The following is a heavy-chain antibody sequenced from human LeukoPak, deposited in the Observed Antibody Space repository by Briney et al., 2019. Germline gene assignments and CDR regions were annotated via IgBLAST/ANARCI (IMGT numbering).Heavy chain of an antibody. CDR2: INPSGGST. CDR3: ARDRRYYDSSGYYYYYYGMDV. D-gene: IGHD3-22*01. J-gene: IGHJ6*02. Sequence: ASVKVSCKVSGYTLTELSMHWVRQAPGQGLEWMGIINPSGGSTSYAQKFQGRVTMTRDTSTSTVHMELSSLRSEDTAVYYCARDRRYYDSSGYYYYYYGMDVWGQGTTVTVSS. CDR1: GYTLTELS. V-gene: IGHV1-46*01.